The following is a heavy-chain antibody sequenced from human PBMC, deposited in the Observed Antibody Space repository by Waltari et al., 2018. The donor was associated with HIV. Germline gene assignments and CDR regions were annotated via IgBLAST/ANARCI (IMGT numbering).Heavy chain of an antibody. CDR1: VYSISRGSY. J-gene: IGHJ4*02. D-gene: IGHD2-2*01. V-gene: IGHV4-38-2*01. Sequence: QVQLQESGPGLVKPSETLSLTCAVSVYSISRGSYCGWIRQPPGRGLEWIGIIYHNGISSDSPSLQSRVTMSVDTSKNQFSLMVSAVSAAETAVYYCARGPILAEECQTTSCYSDFDYWGQGTLVTVSS. CDR2: IYHNGIS. CDR3: ARGPILAEECQTTSCYSDFDY.